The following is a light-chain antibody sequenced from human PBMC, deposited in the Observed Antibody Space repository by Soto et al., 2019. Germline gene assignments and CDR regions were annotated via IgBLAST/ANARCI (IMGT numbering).Light chain of an antibody. CDR1: QSISTW. CDR3: QQYINYPWT. J-gene: IGKJ1*01. Sequence: DIQITQSPSTLSASVGDRVTITCGASQSISTWLAWYQQKPGQAPKLLIYDASSLESGVPSRFGGGGYGTEFTITISSMKHDDFAIYYCQQYINYPWTFGHGTKVEI. V-gene: IGKV1-5*01. CDR2: DAS.